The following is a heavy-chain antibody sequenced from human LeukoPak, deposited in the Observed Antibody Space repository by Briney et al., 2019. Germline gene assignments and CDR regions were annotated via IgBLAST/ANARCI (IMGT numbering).Heavy chain of an antibody. D-gene: IGHD5-24*01. CDR3: AKDIGEMATIYYYYYYGIDV. J-gene: IGHJ6*02. V-gene: IGHV3-30*18. CDR2: ISYDGSNK. CDR1: GFTFSSYG. Sequence: GGSLRLSCAASGFTFSSYGMHWVRQAPGKGLEWVAVISYDGSNKYYADSVKGRFTISRDNSKNTLYLQMNSLRAEDTAVYYCAKDIGEMATIYYYYYYGIDVWGQGTTVTVSS.